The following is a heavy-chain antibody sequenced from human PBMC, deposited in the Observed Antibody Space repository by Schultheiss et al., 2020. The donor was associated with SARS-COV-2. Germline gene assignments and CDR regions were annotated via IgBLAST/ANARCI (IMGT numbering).Heavy chain of an antibody. Sequence: GGSLRLSCAASGFTFSSYGMDWVRQAPGKGPEWVSVIYSAGSTYYADSVKGRFTISRDNSKSTLYLQMNSLRPEDTAVYYCARTTGYYYGMDVWGQGTTVTVSS. CDR1: GFTFSSYG. D-gene: IGHD4-11*01. CDR3: ARTTGYYYGMDV. CDR2: IYSAGST. J-gene: IGHJ6*02. V-gene: IGHV3-NL1*01.